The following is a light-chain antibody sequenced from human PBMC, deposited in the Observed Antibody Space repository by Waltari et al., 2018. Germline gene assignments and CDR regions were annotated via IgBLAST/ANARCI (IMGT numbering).Light chain of an antibody. CDR3: QSYDTSNVI. Sequence: FMLTPPHSVSASPRKTVTISCPRSSGSSATNSEPWFQQRPGRAPPTVISEDNQRPSGVPDRFSGSIDSSSNSASLTISGLKTEDEADYYCQSYDTSNVIFGGGTKLTVL. CDR2: EDN. CDR1: SGSSATNS. V-gene: IGLV6-57*03. J-gene: IGLJ2*01.